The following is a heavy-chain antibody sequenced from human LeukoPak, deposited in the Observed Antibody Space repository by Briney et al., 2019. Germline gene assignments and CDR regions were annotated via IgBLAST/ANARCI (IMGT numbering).Heavy chain of an antibody. CDR2: IPYDGSNK. CDR3: AKDGGDYFDY. D-gene: IGHD3-10*01. J-gene: IGHJ4*02. V-gene: IGHV3-30*18. CDR1: GFTFSSFA. Sequence: GGSLRLSCAASGFTFSSFAMNWVRQAPGKGLEWVAVIPYDGSNKYYVDSVKGRFTISRDNSKNTLYLQMNSLTTEDTAVFYCAKDGGDYFDYWGQGTLVTVSS.